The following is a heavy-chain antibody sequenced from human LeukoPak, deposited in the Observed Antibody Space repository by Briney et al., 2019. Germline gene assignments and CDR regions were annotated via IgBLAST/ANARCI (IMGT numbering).Heavy chain of an antibody. CDR1: GYTFTGHY. CDR2: INPNGGVT. Sequence: ASVKVSCKASGYTFTGHYMHWVRQAPGQGLEWMGWINPNGGVTNYAQKFQGRVTVTRDTSISTVYMELSSLRSDDTAVYYCARDSVRIFDFWGQGTLVTVSS. CDR3: ARDSVRIFDF. J-gene: IGHJ4*02. D-gene: IGHD6-6*01. V-gene: IGHV1-2*02.